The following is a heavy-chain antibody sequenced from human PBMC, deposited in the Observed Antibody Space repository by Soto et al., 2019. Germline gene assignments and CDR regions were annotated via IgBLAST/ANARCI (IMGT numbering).Heavy chain of an antibody. J-gene: IGHJ5*02. V-gene: IGHV4-39*01. CDR1: GGAISSSSYY. D-gene: IGHD1-26*01. Sequence: PSETLSLTCTVSGGAISSSSYYWGWIRQPPGKGLEWIGSIYYSGSTYYNPSLKSRVTISVDTSKNQFSLKLSSVTAADTAVYYCARLMGARGGNWLDPWGQGTLVTVSS. CDR3: ARLMGARGGNWLDP. CDR2: IYYSGST.